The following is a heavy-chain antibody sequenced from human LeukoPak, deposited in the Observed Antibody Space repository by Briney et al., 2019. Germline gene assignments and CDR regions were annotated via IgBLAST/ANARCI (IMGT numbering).Heavy chain of an antibody. V-gene: IGHV4-4*07. D-gene: IGHD3-10*01. Sequence: SETLSLTCTVSGGSISSYYWSWIRQPAGKGLEWIGRIYTSGSTNYNPSLKSRVTMSVDTSKNQFSLKLSSVAAADTAVYYCARDTPPLWFGEPWGQGTLVTVSS. CDR1: GGSISSYY. CDR3: ARDTPPLWFGEP. J-gene: IGHJ4*02. CDR2: IYTSGST.